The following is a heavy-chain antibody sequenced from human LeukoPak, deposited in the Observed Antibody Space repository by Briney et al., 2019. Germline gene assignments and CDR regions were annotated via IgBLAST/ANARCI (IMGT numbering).Heavy chain of an antibody. D-gene: IGHD6-13*01. CDR3: ARIAAAGRSYYYYYMDV. Sequence: SETLSLTCTVSGGSISSYYWSWIRQPPGKGLEWIGYIYYSGSTNYNPPLKSRVTISVDTSKNQFSLKLSSVTAADTAVYYCARIAAAGRSYYYYYMDVWGKGTTVTVSS. V-gene: IGHV4-59*01. CDR2: IYYSGST. J-gene: IGHJ6*03. CDR1: GGSISSYY.